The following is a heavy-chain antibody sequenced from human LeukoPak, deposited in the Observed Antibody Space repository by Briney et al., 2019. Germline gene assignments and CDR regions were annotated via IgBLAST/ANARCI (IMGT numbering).Heavy chain of an antibody. Sequence: SETLPLTCTVSGGSISSYYWSWIRQPPGKGLEWIGYIYYSGSTNYNPSLKSRVTISVDTSKNQFPLKLSSVTAADTAVYYCARERAALRATYYYGMDVWGQGTTVTVSS. CDR2: IYYSGST. CDR1: GGSISSYY. D-gene: IGHD6-13*01. J-gene: IGHJ6*02. CDR3: ARERAALRATYYYGMDV. V-gene: IGHV4-59*01.